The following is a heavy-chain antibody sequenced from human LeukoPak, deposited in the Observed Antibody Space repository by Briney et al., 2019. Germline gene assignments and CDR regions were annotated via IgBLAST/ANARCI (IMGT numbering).Heavy chain of an antibody. J-gene: IGHJ5*02. CDR2: IKEDGSEK. Sequence: HPGGSLRLSCAASGFTFSNYWMIWVRQAQGKGLEWVGNIKEDGSEKRYADSVRGRFTISRDNAQTLIYLQMNSLRAEDTAVYYCARASKPWLQLTWGQGTLVTVSS. D-gene: IGHD5-24*01. CDR1: GFTFSNYW. CDR3: ARASKPWLQLT. V-gene: IGHV3-7*05.